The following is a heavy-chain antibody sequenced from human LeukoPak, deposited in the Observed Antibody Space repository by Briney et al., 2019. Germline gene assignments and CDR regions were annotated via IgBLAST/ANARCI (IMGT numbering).Heavy chain of an antibody. CDR1: GGSISSSSYY. CDR3: VRRRAAGYDYWYFDL. D-gene: IGHD3-9*01. V-gene: IGHV4-39*01. CDR2: IYYSGNT. J-gene: IGHJ2*01. Sequence: SETPSLTCTVSGGSISSSSYYWGWIRQPPGKGLEWIGSIYYSGNTYYNPSLKSRVTISVDTSKNQFSLKLSSVNAADTAVYYCVRRRAAGYDYWYFDLWGRGTLVTVSS.